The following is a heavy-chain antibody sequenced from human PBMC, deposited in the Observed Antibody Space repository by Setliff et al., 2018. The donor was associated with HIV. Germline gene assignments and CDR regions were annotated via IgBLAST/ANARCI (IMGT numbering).Heavy chain of an antibody. Sequence: PGGSLRLSCAASGFTFSSYGMHWVRQAPGKGLEWVAVIWYDGCNKYYADSVKGRFTISRDNSKNTLYLQMNSLRAEDTAVYYCAKGSLPSGYSYGFFDYWGQGTLVTSPQ. D-gene: IGHD5-18*01. V-gene: IGHV3-33*06. CDR2: IWYDGCNK. CDR3: AKGSLPSGYSYGFFDY. J-gene: IGHJ4*02. CDR1: GFTFSSYG.